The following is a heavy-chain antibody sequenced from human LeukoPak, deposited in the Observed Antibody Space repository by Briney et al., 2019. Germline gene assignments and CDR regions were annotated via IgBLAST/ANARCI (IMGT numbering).Heavy chain of an antibody. Sequence: PSETLSLTCTVSGYSISSGYYWGWIRQPPGKGLEWIGSIYHSGSTYYNPSLKSRVTISVDTSKNQFSLKLSSVTAADTAVYYCARNVGIAAPPDAFDIWGQGTMVTVSS. CDR3: ARNVGIAAPPDAFDI. D-gene: IGHD6-13*01. CDR1: GYSISSGYY. V-gene: IGHV4-38-2*02. CDR2: IYHSGST. J-gene: IGHJ3*02.